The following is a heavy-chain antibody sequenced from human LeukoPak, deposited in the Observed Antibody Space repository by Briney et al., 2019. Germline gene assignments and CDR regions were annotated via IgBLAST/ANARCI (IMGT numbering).Heavy chain of an antibody. CDR1: GFTFSSYG. J-gene: IGHJ4*02. D-gene: IGHD3-16*01. V-gene: IGHV3-33*01. CDR2: IWYDGSNK. CDR3: ARNYVWGIYYFDY. Sequence: PGRSLRLSCAASGFTFSSYGMHWVRQAPGKGLEWVAVIWYDGSNKYYADSVKGRFTISRDNSKNTLYLQMNSLRAEDTAVYYCARNYVWGIYYFDYWGQGTLVTVSS.